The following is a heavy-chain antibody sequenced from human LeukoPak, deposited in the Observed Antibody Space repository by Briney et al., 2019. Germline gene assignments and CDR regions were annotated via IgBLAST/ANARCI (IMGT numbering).Heavy chain of an antibody. J-gene: IGHJ6*02. Sequence: LRASVKVSCKASRGTFSSYAISWVRQAPGQGLECMGGIIPIFDTANYAQKFQGRVTITADESTSTAYMELSSLRSEDTAVYYCARRVRVTIFEVVPPFYGMDVWGQGTTVTVSS. D-gene: IGHD3-3*01. V-gene: IGHV1-69*13. CDR1: RGTFSSYA. CDR3: ARRVRVTIFEVVPPFYGMDV. CDR2: IIPIFDTA.